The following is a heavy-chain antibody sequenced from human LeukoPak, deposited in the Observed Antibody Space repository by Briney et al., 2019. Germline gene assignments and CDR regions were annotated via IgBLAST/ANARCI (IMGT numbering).Heavy chain of an antibody. CDR3: AKSAGGGSYSAGYYFDY. V-gene: IGHV3-30*18. D-gene: IGHD1-26*01. J-gene: IGHJ4*02. Sequence: PGGSLRLSCAASGFTFSSYGMHWVRQAPGKGLEWVAVISYDGSNKYYADSVKGRFTISRDNSKNTLYLQMNSLRAEDTAVYYCAKSAGGGSYSAGYYFDYWGQGTLVTVSS. CDR2: ISYDGSNK. CDR1: GFTFSSYG.